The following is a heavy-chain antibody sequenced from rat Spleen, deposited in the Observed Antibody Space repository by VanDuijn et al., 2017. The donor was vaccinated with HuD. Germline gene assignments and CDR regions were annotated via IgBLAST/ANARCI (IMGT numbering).Heavy chain of an antibody. V-gene: IGHV5S13*01. CDR1: GFIFSTND. CDR3: ARSVFDY. Sequence: EVQLVESGGGLVQPGRSLKLSCAASGFIFSTNDMAWVRQAPTRGLEWIASISTGGGNTYYRDSVKGRFTISRDNARNIQYLQMTSLRSDDTATYYCARSVFDYWGQGVMVTVSS. J-gene: IGHJ2*01. CDR2: ISTGGGNT.